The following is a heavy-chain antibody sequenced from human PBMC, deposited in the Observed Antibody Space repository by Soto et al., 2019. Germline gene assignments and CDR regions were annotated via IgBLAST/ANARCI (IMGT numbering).Heavy chain of an antibody. V-gene: IGHV1-2*02. J-gene: IGHJ6*02. CDR1: GYTFTGYY. CDR3: ASVAYCGGDSYDYYYYGMGV. D-gene: IGHD2-21*02. CDR2: INPNSGGT. Sequence: SVKVSCKASGYTFTGYYMHWVRQAPGQGLEWMGWINPNSGGTNYAQKFQGRVTMTRDTSISTAYMDLSSLRSEDTAVYYCASVAYCGGDSYDYYYYGMGVWGQGTTVTVSS.